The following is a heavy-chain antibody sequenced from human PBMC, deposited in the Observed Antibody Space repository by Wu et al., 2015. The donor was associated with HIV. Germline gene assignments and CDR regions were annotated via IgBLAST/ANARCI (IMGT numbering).Heavy chain of an antibody. CDR2: INPKSGGA. V-gene: IGHV1-2*02. CDR3: ARSHKWLQLRYQGIFDY. CDR1: GYPFTDYY. D-gene: IGHD5-24*01. Sequence: RLVQSGTEVKKPGASVKVSCKASGYPFTDYYIFWVRQAPGQGLEWMGWINPKSGGANYAQDFKGRLTLTRDTSITTVYMELKRLTSEDTAMYFCARSHKWLQLRYQGIFDYWGQGTLVTVSS. J-gene: IGHJ4*02.